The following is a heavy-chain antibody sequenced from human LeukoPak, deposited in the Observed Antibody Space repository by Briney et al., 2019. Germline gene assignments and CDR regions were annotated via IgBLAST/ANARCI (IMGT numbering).Heavy chain of an antibody. V-gene: IGHV3-48*03. CDR2: ISSSGSTI. CDR1: GFTFSSYE. CDR3: AKDLEELSLAILYYMDV. D-gene: IGHD3-16*02. J-gene: IGHJ6*03. Sequence: QPGGSLRLSCAASGFTFSSYEMNWVRQAPGKGLEWVSYISSSGSTIYYADSVKGRFTISRDNAKNSLYLQMNSLRAEDTAVYYCAKDLEELSLAILYYMDVWGKGTTVTISS.